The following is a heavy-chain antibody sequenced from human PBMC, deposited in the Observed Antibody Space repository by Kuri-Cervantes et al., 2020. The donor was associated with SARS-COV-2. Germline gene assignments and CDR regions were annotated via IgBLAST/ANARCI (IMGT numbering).Heavy chain of an antibody. J-gene: IGHJ5*02. CDR1: GYTFTSYD. CDR3: AREYGFNWFAP. Sequence: ASVKVSCKASGYTFTSYDINWVRQATGQGLEWMGWMNPNSGNTGYAQKFQGRVTITRNTSISTAYMELSSLRSDDTAVYYCAREYGFNWFAPWGQGTLVTVSS. D-gene: IGHD5-24*01. CDR2: MNPNSGNT. V-gene: IGHV1-8*03.